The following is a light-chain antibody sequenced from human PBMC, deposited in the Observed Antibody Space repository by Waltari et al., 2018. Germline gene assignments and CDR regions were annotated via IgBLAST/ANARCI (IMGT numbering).Light chain of an antibody. V-gene: IGKV4-1*01. CDR3: QQYYSTPWT. CDR1: QSVLYSSNNKNY. Sequence: DIVMTQSPDSLAVSLGERATINCKSSQSVLYSSNNKNYLAWYQQKPGQPPKLLISWASTRESGVPDRFGGSGSGTDFTLTISSLQAEDVAVYYCQQYYSTPWTFGQGTKVEIK. CDR2: WAS. J-gene: IGKJ1*01.